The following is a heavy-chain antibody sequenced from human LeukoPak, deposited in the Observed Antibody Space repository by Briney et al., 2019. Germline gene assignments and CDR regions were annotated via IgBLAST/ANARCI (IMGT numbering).Heavy chain of an antibody. Sequence: GGSLRLSCAASGFTFSSYGMHWVRQAPGKGLEWVAVISYDGTNKYYADSVKGRFTISRDNSKNTLFLQMNSLRAEDTALYYCAKSPGIGTYGDRSTAVDYWGQGTLVTVSS. J-gene: IGHJ4*02. CDR2: ISYDGTNK. V-gene: IGHV3-30*18. CDR3: AKSPGIGTYGDRSTAVDY. CDR1: GFTFSSYG. D-gene: IGHD4-17*01.